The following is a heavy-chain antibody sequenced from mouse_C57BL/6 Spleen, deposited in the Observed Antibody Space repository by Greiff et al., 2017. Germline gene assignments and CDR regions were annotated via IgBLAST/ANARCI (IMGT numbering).Heavy chain of an antibody. D-gene: IGHD1-1*01. CDR2: IYPGDGDT. CDR3: ARGASTVVATDAMDY. Sequence: QVQLQQSGPELVKPGASVKISCKASGYAFSSSWMNWVKQRPGKGLEWIGRIYPGDGDTNYNGKFTGKATLTADKSSSTAYMQLSSLTSEDSAVYFCARGASTVVATDAMDYWGQGTSVTVSS. CDR1: GYAFSSSW. V-gene: IGHV1-82*01. J-gene: IGHJ4*01.